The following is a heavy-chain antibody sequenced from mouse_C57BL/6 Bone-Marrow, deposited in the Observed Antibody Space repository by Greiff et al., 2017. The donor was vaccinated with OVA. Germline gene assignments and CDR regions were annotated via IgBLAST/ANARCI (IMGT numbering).Heavy chain of an antibody. CDR1: GYTFTSYG. Sequence: VQLQESGAELARPGASVKLSCKASGYTFTSYGISWVKQRTGQGLEWIGEIYPRSGNTYYNEKFKGKATLTADKSSSTAYMELRSLTSEDSAVYFCARSRWLLPSWFAYWGQGTLVTVSA. CDR3: ARSRWLLPSWFAY. V-gene: IGHV1-81*01. J-gene: IGHJ3*01. CDR2: IYPRSGNT. D-gene: IGHD2-3*01.